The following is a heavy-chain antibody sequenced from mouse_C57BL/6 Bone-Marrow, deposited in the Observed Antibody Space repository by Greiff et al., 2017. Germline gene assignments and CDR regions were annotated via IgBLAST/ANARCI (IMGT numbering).Heavy chain of an antibody. J-gene: IGHJ4*01. Sequence: VQLQQSGTVLARSGASVQMSCKTSGYTFTRYWMHWLKQRPGQGLVWIGAIYSGNSDTSYNQKFKGKAKLTAVTSASTASMEISSLTNEDTAVYYSTRNNGNYYAYCAMDYWGQGTAVTVSS. CDR2: IYSGNSDT. V-gene: IGHV1-5*01. D-gene: IGHD2-1*01. CDR1: GYTFTRYW. CDR3: TRNNGNYYAYCAMDY.